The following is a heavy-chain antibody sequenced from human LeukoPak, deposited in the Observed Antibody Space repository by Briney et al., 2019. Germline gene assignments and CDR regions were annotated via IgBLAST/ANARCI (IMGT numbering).Heavy chain of an antibody. CDR1: GFTFDDYA. D-gene: IGHD1-26*01. V-gene: IGHV3-43D*03. Sequence: GGSLRLSCAASGFTFDDYAMHWVRQAPGKGLEWVSLISWDGGSTYYADSVKGRFTISRDNSKNSLYLQMNSLRAEDTALYYCAKGKTSGSYYAGFDYWGQGTLGTVSS. CDR2: ISWDGGST. J-gene: IGHJ4*02. CDR3: AKGKTSGSYYAGFDY.